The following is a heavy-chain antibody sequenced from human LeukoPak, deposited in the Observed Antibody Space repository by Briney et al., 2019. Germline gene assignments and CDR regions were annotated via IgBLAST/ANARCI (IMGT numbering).Heavy chain of an antibody. CDR2: IYYSGST. CDR3: ARECSLWFGELLYDWFDP. Sequence: SETLSLTCTVSGGSISSYYWSWIRQPPGKGLEWIGYIYYSGSTNYNPSLKSRVTISVDTSKNQFSLKLSSVTAADTAVYYCARECSLWFGELLYDWFDPWGQGTLVTVSS. V-gene: IGHV4-59*01. J-gene: IGHJ5*02. CDR1: GGSISSYY. D-gene: IGHD3-10*01.